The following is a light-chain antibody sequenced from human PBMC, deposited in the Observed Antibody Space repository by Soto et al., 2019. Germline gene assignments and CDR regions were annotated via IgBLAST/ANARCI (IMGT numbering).Light chain of an antibody. Sequence: EIVLTQSPATLSLSPGERATLSCRASQSVSSYLAWYQQKPGQAPRLLIYDASNRATGIPARFSGSGSGTDLPLTSSSLEPEDFAVYYCQQRSNWPLTFGGGTKVEIK. V-gene: IGKV3-11*01. CDR1: QSVSSY. CDR3: QQRSNWPLT. CDR2: DAS. J-gene: IGKJ4*01.